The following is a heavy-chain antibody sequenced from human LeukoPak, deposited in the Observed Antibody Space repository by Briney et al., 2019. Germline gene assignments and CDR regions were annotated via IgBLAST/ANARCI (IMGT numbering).Heavy chain of an antibody. Sequence: TSETLSLTCAVYGGSFSGYYWSWIRQPPGKGLEWIGEVNHSGGTNYNPSLKSRVTISVDTSKNQFSLKLSSVTAADTAVYYRARGIAVASPLHFDYWGQGTLVTVSS. CDR3: ARGIAVASPLHFDY. CDR1: GGSFSGYY. V-gene: IGHV4-34*01. J-gene: IGHJ4*02. CDR2: VNHSGGT. D-gene: IGHD6-19*01.